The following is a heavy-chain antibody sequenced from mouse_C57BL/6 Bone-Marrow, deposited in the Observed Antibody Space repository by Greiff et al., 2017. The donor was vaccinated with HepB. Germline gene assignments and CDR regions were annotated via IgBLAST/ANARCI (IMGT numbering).Heavy chain of an antibody. D-gene: IGHD2-14*01. V-gene: IGHV14-4*01. CDR2: IDPENGDT. J-gene: IGHJ3*01. Sequence: VQLQQSGAELVRPGASVKLSCTASGFNIKDDYMHWVKQRPEQGLEWIGWIDPENGDTEYASKFQGKATITADTSSNTAYLQLSSLTSEDTAVYYCTTVPSFAYWGQGTLVTVSA. CDR1: GFNIKDDY. CDR3: TTVPSFAY.